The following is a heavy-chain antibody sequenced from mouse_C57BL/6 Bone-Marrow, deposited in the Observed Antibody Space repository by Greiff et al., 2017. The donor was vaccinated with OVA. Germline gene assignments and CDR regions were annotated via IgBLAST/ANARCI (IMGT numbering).Heavy chain of an antibody. CDR2: IHPNSGST. J-gene: IGHJ2*01. Sequence: QVQLQQPGAELVKPGASVKLSCKASGYTFTSYWMHWVKQRPGQGLEWIGMIHPNSGSTNYNEKFKSKATLTVDTSSSTAYMQLSSLTSEDSAVDYYASPYYGSPFDYWGQGTTLTVSS. CDR1: GYTFTSYW. D-gene: IGHD1-1*01. CDR3: ASPYYGSPFDY. V-gene: IGHV1-64*01.